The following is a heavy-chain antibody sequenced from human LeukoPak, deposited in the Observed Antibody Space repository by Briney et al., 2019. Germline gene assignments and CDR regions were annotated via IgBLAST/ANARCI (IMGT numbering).Heavy chain of an antibody. CDR2: ISHDGSDK. Sequence: GGSLRLSCAASEFTLKIYPMHWVRQAPGKGLEWLSVISHDGSDKNNADSVKGRFIISRDNSKNTIYLQLNSLRPEDTAMYHCAREGVQTTVDAFDIWGLGTMVIVSS. V-gene: IGHV3-30*04. CDR3: AREGVQTTVDAFDI. D-gene: IGHD4-17*01. CDR1: EFTLKIYP. J-gene: IGHJ3*02.